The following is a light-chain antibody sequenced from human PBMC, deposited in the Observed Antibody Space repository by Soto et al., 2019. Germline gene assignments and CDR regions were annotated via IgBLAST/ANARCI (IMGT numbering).Light chain of an antibody. J-gene: IGKJ1*01. CDR2: GAS. Sequence: IVLTQPPGTLSLSPGERATLSFRASQIVSSSLAWYQQKPGQSPRLHISGASRRATGVPDRFSGSGSGTDFTLTISRLEPEDFAVYYCQHYGHALWAFGQGTKVDIK. CDR1: QIVSSS. CDR3: QHYGHALWA. V-gene: IGKV3-20*01.